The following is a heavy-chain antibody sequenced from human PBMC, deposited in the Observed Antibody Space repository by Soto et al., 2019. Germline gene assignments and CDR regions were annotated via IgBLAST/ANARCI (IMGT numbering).Heavy chain of an antibody. CDR1: GGSISGYY. Sequence: SETLSLTCTVSGGSISGYYWSWIRQPPGKGLEWIGFIYYSGSTIYNPSLKSRVTISVDTSKNQFSLKLSSVTAADTAVYYCARRIVATETFDDWGQGTLVIVSS. CDR3: ARRIVATETFDD. V-gene: IGHV4-59*08. J-gene: IGHJ4*02. CDR2: IYYSGST. D-gene: IGHD5-12*01.